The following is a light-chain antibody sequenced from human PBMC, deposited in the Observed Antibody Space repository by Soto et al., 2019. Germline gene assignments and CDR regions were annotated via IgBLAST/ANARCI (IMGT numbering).Light chain of an antibody. J-gene: IGKJ1*01. CDR2: VTS. CDR3: QQYGNSRWT. CDR1: QSVSSSY. Sequence: EIVLTQSPDTLSLSPGERATLSCRASQSVSSSYLAWYQQTPGQAPRLLIYVTSNSATGIPDRFSGSGSGTDFTFTISRLEPEDVAVYYCQQYGNSRWTFGQGTKVEIK. V-gene: IGKV3-20*01.